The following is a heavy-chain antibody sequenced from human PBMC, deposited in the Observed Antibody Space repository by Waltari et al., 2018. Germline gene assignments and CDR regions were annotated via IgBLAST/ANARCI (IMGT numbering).Heavy chain of an antibody. CDR1: GFTFSSYG. D-gene: IGHD3-9*01. V-gene: IGHV3-33*01. CDR2: IWYDGSNV. CDR3: ARYFAYYGMDV. J-gene: IGHJ6*02. Sequence: QVQLVQSGGGVFQPGRSLRLSCAASGFTFSSYGMHWVRQAPGKGLDWVAVIWYDGSNVYYSDSVKGRFTISRDNSKNTLYLQMNSLRAEDTAVYYCARYFAYYGMDVWGQGTTVTVSS.